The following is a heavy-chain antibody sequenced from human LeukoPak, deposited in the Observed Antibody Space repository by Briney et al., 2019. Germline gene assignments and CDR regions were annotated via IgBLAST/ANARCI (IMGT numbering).Heavy chain of an antibody. J-gene: IGHJ6*03. D-gene: IGHD2-15*01. Sequence: SETLSLTCTVSGGSISSYYWSWIRQPPGKGLEWIGYIYYSGSTNYNPSLKSRVTISVDTSKNQFSLKLSSVTAADTAVYYCARLVVVAASKTTLYYYYMDVWGKGTTVTISS. V-gene: IGHV4-59*01. CDR2: IYYSGST. CDR3: ARLVVVAASKTTLYYYYMDV. CDR1: GGSISSYY.